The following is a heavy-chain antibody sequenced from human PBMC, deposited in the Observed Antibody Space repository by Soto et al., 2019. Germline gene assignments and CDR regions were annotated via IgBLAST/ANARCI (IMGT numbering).Heavy chain of an antibody. Sequence: SETLSLTCTVSGDSVNNGGYYWSWLRQHPGKGLELIGHTYYTGSTYFNPSLKSRVTISVDTSKNQFSLRLSFVTAADSAVYYCARGHGPTVTSAFDVWGQGTMVTVSS. J-gene: IGHJ3*01. V-gene: IGHV4-31*03. CDR1: GDSVNNGGYY. D-gene: IGHD4-17*01. CDR2: TYYTGST. CDR3: ARGHGPTVTSAFDV.